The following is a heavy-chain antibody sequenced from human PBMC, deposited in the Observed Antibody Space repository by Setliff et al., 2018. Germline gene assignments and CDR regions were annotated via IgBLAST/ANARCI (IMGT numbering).Heavy chain of an antibody. CDR3: ARGRDFWSGYLVY. D-gene: IGHD3-3*01. CDR1: GYTLTELS. CDR2: FDPEDGEA. Sequence: ASVKVSCKVSGYTLTELSMHWVRQAPGKGLEWMGGFDPEDGEAIYAQKFQGRVTMTRDTSISTAYMELSRLRSDDTAVYYCARGRDFWSGYLVYWGQGTLVTVSS. J-gene: IGHJ4*02. V-gene: IGHV1-24*01.